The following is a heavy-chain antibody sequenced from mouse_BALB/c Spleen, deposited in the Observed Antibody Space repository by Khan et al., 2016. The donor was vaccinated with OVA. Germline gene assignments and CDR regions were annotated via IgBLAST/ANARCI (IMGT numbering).Heavy chain of an antibody. CDR3: ARGNYYGYAMDY. Sequence: EVQLQESGPGLVKPSQSLSLTCTVTGYSITSNYAWNWIRQFPGNKLEWMGYISYSGSTSYHPYLKSRISITRDTSKNQFFLQLSSVTTEDTATYDCARGNYYGYAMDYWGQGTSVTGSS. CDR1: GYSITSNYA. J-gene: IGHJ4*01. V-gene: IGHV3-2*02. CDR2: ISYSGST. D-gene: IGHD1-1*01.